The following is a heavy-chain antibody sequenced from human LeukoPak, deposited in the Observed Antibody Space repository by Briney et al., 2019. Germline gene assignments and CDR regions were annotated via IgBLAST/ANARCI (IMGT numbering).Heavy chain of an antibody. J-gene: IGHJ6*02. CDR2: ISAYNGNT. V-gene: IGHV1-18*01. Sequence: GASVKVSCKASGYTFTSYGISWVRQAPGQGLEWMGWISAYNGNTNYAQKLQGRVTMTTDTSTSTAYMELRSLRSDDTAVYYCARAIFSRTKARYGMDVWGQGTTVTVSS. CDR1: GYTFTSYG. CDR3: ARAIFSRTKARYGMDV. D-gene: IGHD3-3*02.